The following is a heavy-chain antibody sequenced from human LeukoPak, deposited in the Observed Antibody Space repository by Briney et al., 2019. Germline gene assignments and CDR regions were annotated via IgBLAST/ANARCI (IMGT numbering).Heavy chain of an antibody. J-gene: IGHJ1*01. CDR2: INPNSGGT. V-gene: IGHV1-2*02. CDR3: ARVGAGSVFFQH. CDR1: GYTFTGYY. D-gene: IGHD3-10*01. Sequence: ASVKVSCKASGYTFTGYYMHWVRQAPGQGLEWMGWINPNSGGTNYAQKFQGRVSMTRDTSISTAYMDLNSLQSDDTAVYYCARVGAGSVFFQHWGQGTLLTVSS.